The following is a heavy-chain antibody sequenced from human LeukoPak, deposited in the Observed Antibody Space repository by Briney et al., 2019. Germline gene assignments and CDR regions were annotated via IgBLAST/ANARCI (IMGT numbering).Heavy chain of an antibody. Sequence: SETLSLTCAVYGGSFSGYYWSWIRQPPGKGLEWIGYIYYSGSTNYNPSLKSRVTISVDTSKNQFSLKLSSVTAADTAVYYCARDLGGIFDYWGQGTLVTVSS. D-gene: IGHD3-16*01. CDR1: GGSFSGYY. CDR3: ARDLGGIFDY. J-gene: IGHJ4*02. CDR2: IYYSGST. V-gene: IGHV4-59*01.